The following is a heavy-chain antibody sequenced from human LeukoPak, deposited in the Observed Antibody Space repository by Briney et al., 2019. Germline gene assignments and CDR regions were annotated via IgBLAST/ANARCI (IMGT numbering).Heavy chain of an antibody. CDR3: AKDRPSYGDYKRGYFDY. D-gene: IGHD4-17*01. V-gene: IGHV3-23*01. Sequence: GGSLRLSCAASEFTFSSYAMSWVRQAPGKGLEWVSAISGSGGSTYYADSVKGRFTISRDNSKNTLYLQMNSLRAEDTAVYYCAKDRPSYGDYKRGYFDYWGQGTLVTVSS. J-gene: IGHJ4*02. CDR2: ISGSGGST. CDR1: EFTFSSYA.